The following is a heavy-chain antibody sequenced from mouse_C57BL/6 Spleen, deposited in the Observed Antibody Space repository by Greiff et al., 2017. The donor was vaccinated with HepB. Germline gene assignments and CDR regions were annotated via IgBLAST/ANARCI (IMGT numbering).Heavy chain of an antibody. D-gene: IGHD1-1*01. CDR2: ISSGGSYT. CDR3: ARDYSYWYFDV. V-gene: IGHV5-6*01. Sequence: EVKVVESGGDLVKPGGSLKLSCAASGFTFSSYGMSWVRQTPDKRLEWVATISSGGSYTYYPDSVKGRFTISRDNAKNTLYLQMSSLKSEDTAMYYCARDYSYWYFDVWGTGTTVTVSS. CDR1: GFTFSSYG. J-gene: IGHJ1*03.